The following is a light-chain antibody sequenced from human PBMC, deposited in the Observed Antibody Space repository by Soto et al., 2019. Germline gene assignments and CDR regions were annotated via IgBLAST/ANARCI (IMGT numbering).Light chain of an antibody. CDR2: AAS. V-gene: IGKV1-9*01. Sequence: DIQLTQSPSFLSASVGDRVIITGRASQDITSYLAWYQQRPGKVPRFLTHAASTLQSGVPSRFSAAGSGTTFTLTISSLQPEDIATYYCQQLNRFPRTFGQGTKVEV. J-gene: IGKJ1*01. CDR3: QQLNRFPRT. CDR1: QDITSY.